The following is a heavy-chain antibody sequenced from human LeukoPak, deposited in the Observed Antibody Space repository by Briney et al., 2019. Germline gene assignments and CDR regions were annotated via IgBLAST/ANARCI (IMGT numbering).Heavy chain of an antibody. CDR2: ISYDGRQK. J-gene: IGHJ4*02. D-gene: IGHD4-17*01. Sequence: GGSLRLSCAASGFTFSEYAMHWVRQAPGKGLEWVAVISYDGRQKYYGDSVKGRFTISRDNPKNTLYLQMNSLRVDDTAVYYCARSGYGDYDYWGQGTRVTVSS. CDR1: GFTFSEYA. V-gene: IGHV3-30-3*01. CDR3: ARSGYGDYDY.